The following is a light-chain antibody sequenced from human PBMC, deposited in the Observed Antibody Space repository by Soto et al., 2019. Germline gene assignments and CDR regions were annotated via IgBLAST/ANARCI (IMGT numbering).Light chain of an antibody. J-gene: IGLJ1*01. CDR3: AAWDDSLNRLYV. CDR2: SNN. V-gene: IGLV1-44*01. Sequence: QSVLTQPPSASGTPGQRVTLSCSGSSSNIGSYTVNWYQQLPGTAPKLFIYSNNQRPSGVPDRFSGSKSGTSASLAIGGLQSEDEADYYCAAWDDSLNRLYVFGTGTKRTVI. CDR1: SSNIGSYT.